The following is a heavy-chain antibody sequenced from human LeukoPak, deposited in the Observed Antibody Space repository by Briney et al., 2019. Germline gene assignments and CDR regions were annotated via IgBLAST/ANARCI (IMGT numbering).Heavy chain of an antibody. D-gene: IGHD1-14*01. Sequence: GGSLRLSCAASGFTFSSYAMSWVRQAPGKGLEWVSAISGSGGSTYYADSVKGRFTVSRDNSKNTLYLQMNSLRGEDTALYYCAKDDRGGLQYNLDSWGQGTLVTVSS. J-gene: IGHJ4*02. V-gene: IGHV3-23*01. CDR1: GFTFSSYA. CDR3: AKDDRGGLQYNLDS. CDR2: ISGSGGST.